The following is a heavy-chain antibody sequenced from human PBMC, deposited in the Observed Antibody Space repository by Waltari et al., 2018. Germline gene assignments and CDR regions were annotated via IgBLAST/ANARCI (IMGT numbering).Heavy chain of an antibody. J-gene: IGHJ1*01. Sequence: EVQLLESGGGLVQPGGSLRLSCAASGFTFSSYAMSWVRQAPGKGLEWVSAISGSGGSTYYADSVKGRFTISRDNSKNTLYLQMNSLRAEDTAVYYCAKDLVDIVVVVAATPEYFQHWGQGTLVTVSS. CDR2: ISGSGGST. CDR3: AKDLVDIVVVVAATPEYFQH. V-gene: IGHV3-23*01. D-gene: IGHD2-15*01. CDR1: GFTFSSYA.